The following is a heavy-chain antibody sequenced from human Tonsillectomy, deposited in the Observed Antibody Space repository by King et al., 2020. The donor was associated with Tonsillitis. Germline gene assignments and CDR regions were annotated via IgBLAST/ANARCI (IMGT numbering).Heavy chain of an antibody. CDR3: AHSRTNSGSDY. J-gene: IGHJ4*02. CDR1: GFSLSTSGVG. D-gene: IGHD1-26*01. CDR2: SYWDGDK. Sequence: TLKESGPTLVKPTQTLTLTCTFSGFSLSTSGVGVGWIRQTPGKALGWPAVSYWDGDKRYSPSLKSRITIPKDTSKNQVVLTITNMDPVDTATYYCAHSRTNSGSDYWGQGTLVTVSS. V-gene: IGHV2-5*02.